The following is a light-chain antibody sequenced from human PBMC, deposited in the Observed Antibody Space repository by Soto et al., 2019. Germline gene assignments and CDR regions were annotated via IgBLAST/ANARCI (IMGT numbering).Light chain of an antibody. J-gene: IGKJ1*01. CDR1: QTISSW. CDR2: KAS. Sequence: DIQMTQSPSTLSGSVGDRVTIACRASQTISSWLAWYQQKPGKAPKLLIYKASTLKSEVPSRFSGSGSGTEFTRIISSLQPDDFATYYCQHYNTYSEAFGQGTKVDIK. V-gene: IGKV1-5*03. CDR3: QHYNTYSEA.